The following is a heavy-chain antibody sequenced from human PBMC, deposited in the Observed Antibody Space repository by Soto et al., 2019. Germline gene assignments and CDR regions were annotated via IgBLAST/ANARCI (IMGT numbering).Heavy chain of an antibody. J-gene: IGHJ4*02. D-gene: IGHD6-6*01. CDR2: IWYDGSNK. CDR3: ARDQRTRSPYSSSSSFDY. Sequence: LRLSCAASGFTFSSYGMHWVRQAPGKGLEWVAVIWYDGSNKYYADSVKGRFTISRDNSKNTLYLQMNSLRAEDTAVYYCARDQRTRSPYSSSSSFDYWGQGTLVTVSS. CDR1: GFTFSSYG. V-gene: IGHV3-33*01.